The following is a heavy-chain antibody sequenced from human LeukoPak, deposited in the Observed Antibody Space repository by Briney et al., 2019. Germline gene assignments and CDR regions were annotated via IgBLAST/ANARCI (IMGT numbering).Heavy chain of an antibody. V-gene: IGHV3-7*03. J-gene: IGHJ6*02. Sequence: GGSLRLSCAASGFIFKKYWMNWVRQVPGKGLECLANIKEDGSETYYADSVKGRFTISRDNPKNLLFLQINSLRAEDTAVYYCARDRAPDCSGGSCSHYYYYGMDVWGQGTTVTVSS. D-gene: IGHD2-15*01. CDR3: ARDRAPDCSGGSCSHYYYYGMDV. CDR2: IKEDGSET. CDR1: GFIFKKYW.